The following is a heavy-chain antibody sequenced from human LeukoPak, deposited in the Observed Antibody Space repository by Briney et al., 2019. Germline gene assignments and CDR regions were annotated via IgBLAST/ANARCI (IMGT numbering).Heavy chain of an antibody. Sequence: SETLSPTCTVSGGSISSYYWSWIRQPPGKGLEWIAYIYYSGSTNYNPSLKSRVTISVDTSMNQFSLKLSSVTAADTAVYYCARYVWGSYPTFEDYWGQGTLVTVSS. J-gene: IGHJ4*02. D-gene: IGHD3-16*02. CDR2: IYYSGST. CDR3: ARYVWGSYPTFEDY. CDR1: GGSISSYY. V-gene: IGHV4-59*01.